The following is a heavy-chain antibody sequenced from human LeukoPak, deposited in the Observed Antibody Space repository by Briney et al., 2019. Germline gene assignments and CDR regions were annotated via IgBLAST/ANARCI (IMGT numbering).Heavy chain of an antibody. D-gene: IGHD2-21*02. CDR1: GGSISGSH. V-gene: IGHV4-59*01. J-gene: IGHJ6*02. CDR3: ARTGGDCSSGLCYYAMDV. CDR2: IHYTGST. Sequence: PSETLSLTCLVSGGSISGSHWSWIRQPPGKGLEWIGYIHYTGSTDYNPSLRSRVTLSIDMSKNQFSLRLSSVTAADTAVYYCARTGGDCSSGLCYYAMDVWGQGTTVTVPS.